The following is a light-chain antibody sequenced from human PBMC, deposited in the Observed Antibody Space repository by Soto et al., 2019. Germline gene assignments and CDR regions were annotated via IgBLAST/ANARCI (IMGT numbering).Light chain of an antibody. CDR2: GAS. J-gene: IGKJ1*01. Sequence: EIVLTQSPGTLSLSPGDRATLSCRASQSVRSSSLAWYQQKPGQAPRLLIYGASSRSTGSPDRFSGSGSGTDFTLIISGLEPEDFAVYYCQQYGSSPPRTFGQGTKVEI. CDR3: QQYGSSPPRT. V-gene: IGKV3-20*01. CDR1: QSVRSSS.